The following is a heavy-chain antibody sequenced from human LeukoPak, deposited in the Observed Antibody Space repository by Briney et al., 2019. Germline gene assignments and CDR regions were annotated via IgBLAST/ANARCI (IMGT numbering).Heavy chain of an antibody. CDR2: IYPVDSDT. D-gene: IGHD6-13*01. Sequence: GESLKISLKVSGYTFTNNCIGLGRQVPGKGLEWRGLIYPVDSDTIYSPSVECQGTFSVDKSISTAFLQWSSLQASDTAMYSRARFGYTSSIDSWGQGTLVTVSS. CDR1: GYTFTNNC. V-gene: IGHV5-51*01. J-gene: IGHJ5*01. CDR3: ARFGYTSSIDS.